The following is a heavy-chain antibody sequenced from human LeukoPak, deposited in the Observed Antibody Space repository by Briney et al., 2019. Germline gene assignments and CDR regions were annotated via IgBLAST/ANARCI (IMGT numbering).Heavy chain of an antibody. CDR2: ISGSAHKI. CDR1: GITFSNYA. J-gene: IGHJ4*02. CDR3: ARRQGYFDY. Sequence: GGSLRLSCVASGITFSNYAVSWVRQAPEKGLDWVSVISGSAHKIRYADSVKGRFTISRDNSENIVYLQMNSLRAEDTAVYYCARRQGYFDYWGQGTLVTVSS. V-gene: IGHV3-23*01.